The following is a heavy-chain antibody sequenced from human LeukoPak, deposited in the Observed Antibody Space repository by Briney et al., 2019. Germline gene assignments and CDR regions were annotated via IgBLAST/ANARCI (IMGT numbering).Heavy chain of an antibody. Sequence: GGSLRLSCEASGFTFDDYAMHWVRQAPGKGLEWVSYISSSGSTIYYADSVKGRFTISRDNAKNSLYLQMNSLRAEDTAVYYCAELGITMIGGVWGKGTTVTISS. D-gene: IGHD3-10*02. V-gene: IGHV3-48*03. J-gene: IGHJ6*04. CDR3: AELGITMIGGV. CDR1: GFTFDDYA. CDR2: ISSSGSTI.